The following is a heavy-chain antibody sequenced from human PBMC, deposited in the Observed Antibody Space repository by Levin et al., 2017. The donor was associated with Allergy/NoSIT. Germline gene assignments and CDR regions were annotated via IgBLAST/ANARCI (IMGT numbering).Heavy chain of an antibody. CDR3: ARGNSGYDAINFDY. J-gene: IGHJ4*02. CDR2: ISSTGATM. Sequence: GESLKISCAASGFSFSGYTMNWVRLAPGKGLEWVSYISSTGATMSYADSVKGRFTISRDNAKKSLFLQMNSLRADDTALYYCARGNSGYDAINFDYWGQGSLVTVTS. V-gene: IGHV3-48*04. CDR1: GFSFSGYT. D-gene: IGHD5-12*01.